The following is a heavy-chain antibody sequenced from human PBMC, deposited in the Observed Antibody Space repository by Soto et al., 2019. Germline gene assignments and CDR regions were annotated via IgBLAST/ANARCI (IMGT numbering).Heavy chain of an antibody. J-gene: IGHJ5*02. CDR1: GFTFSSYS. CDR3: AREAFYSSGPINWFDP. D-gene: IGHD6-19*01. CDR2: ISSSSSTR. V-gene: IGHV3-48*02. Sequence: GGSLRLSCAASGFTFSSYSMNRVRQAPGKGLEWVSYISSSSSTRYYADSVKGRLTISRDNAKTSLYLQMNSLRDEDTAVYYCAREAFYSSGPINWFDPWGQGTLVTVSS.